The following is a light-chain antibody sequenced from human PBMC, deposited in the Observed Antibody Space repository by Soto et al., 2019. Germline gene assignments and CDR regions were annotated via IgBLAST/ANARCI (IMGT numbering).Light chain of an antibody. Sequence: DIQLTQSPSTLSASLGDRSTIACRASQSISSYLNWYQQKPGKAPKLLIDAASSLQSGVPSRFSGSGSGTDFTLTISSLQPEDFATYYCQQSYSTPITFGQGTRLEIK. CDR1: QSISSY. V-gene: IGKV1-39*01. CDR2: AAS. J-gene: IGKJ5*01. CDR3: QQSYSTPIT.